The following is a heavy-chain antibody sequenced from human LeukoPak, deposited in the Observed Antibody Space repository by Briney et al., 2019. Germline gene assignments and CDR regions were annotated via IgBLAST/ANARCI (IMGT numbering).Heavy chain of an antibody. CDR1: QFTFSNYA. V-gene: IGHV3-9*01. J-gene: IGHJ4*02. CDR2: ISWNSGSI. Sequence: PGGSLRLSCAASQFTFSNYAMNWVRQAPGKGLEWVSGISWNSGSIGYADSVKGRFTISRDNAKNSLYLQMNSLRAEDTALYYCAKGVGSSHWGQGTLVTVSS. D-gene: IGHD6-13*01. CDR3: AKGVGSSH.